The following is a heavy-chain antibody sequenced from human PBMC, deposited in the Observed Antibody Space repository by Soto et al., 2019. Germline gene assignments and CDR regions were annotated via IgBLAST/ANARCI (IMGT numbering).Heavy chain of an antibody. J-gene: IGHJ6*02. CDR1: GFALSGSA. CDR2: ISYDGSNK. Sequence: PGGSLRLSCAGSGFALSGSAMHWVRQAPGKGPEWVAVISYDGSNKFYADSVQGRFTISRDNSKDTLYLQMNSLRAEDTAVYYSARDRIAARSQSDIYYGMDVWGHGTTVTVSS. CDR3: ARDRIAARSQSDIYYGMDV. V-gene: IGHV3-30-3*01. D-gene: IGHD6-6*01.